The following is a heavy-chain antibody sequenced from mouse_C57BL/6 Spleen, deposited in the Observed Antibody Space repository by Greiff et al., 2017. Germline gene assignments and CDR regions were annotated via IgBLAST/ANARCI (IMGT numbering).Heavy chain of an antibody. J-gene: IGHJ4*01. Sequence: VQLKESGPELVKPGASVKISCKASGYSFTDYNMNWVKQSNGKSLEWIGVINPNYGTTSYNQKFKGKATLTVDQSSSTAYMQLNSLTSEDSAVYYCARGTTVVPYAMDYWGQGTSVTVSS. V-gene: IGHV1-39*01. CDR2: INPNYGTT. CDR3: ARGTTVVPYAMDY. D-gene: IGHD1-1*01. CDR1: GYSFTDYN.